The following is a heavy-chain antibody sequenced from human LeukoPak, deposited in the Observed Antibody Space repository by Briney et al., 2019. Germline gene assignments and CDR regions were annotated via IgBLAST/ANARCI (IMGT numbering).Heavy chain of an antibody. CDR3: ARDQDYYDSSGYSILFY. CDR1: GGSISSYY. J-gene: IGHJ4*02. CDR2: IYYSGST. D-gene: IGHD3-22*01. V-gene: IGHV4-59*01. Sequence: SETLSLTCTVSGGSISSYYWSWIRQPPGKGLEWIGYIYYSGSTNYNPSLKSRVAISVDTSKNQFSLKLSSVTAADTAVYYCARDQDYYDSSGYSILFYWGQGTLVTVSS.